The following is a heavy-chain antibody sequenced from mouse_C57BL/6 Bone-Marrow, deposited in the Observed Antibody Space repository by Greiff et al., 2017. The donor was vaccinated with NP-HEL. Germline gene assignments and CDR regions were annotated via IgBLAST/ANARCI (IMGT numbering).Heavy chain of an antibody. Sequence: QVQLQQPGAELVKPGASVKVSCKASGYTFTSYWMHWVKQRPGQGLEWIGRIHPSDSDTNYNQKFKGKATLTVDKSSSTAYMQLSSLTSEDSAVYYCAPSYYSNLYAMDYWGQGTSVTVSS. CDR2: IHPSDSDT. D-gene: IGHD2-5*01. J-gene: IGHJ4*01. V-gene: IGHV1-74*01. CDR3: APSYYSNLYAMDY. CDR1: GYTFTSYW.